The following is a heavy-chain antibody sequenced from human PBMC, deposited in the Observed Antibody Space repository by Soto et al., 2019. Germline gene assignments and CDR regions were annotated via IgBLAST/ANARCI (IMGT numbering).Heavy chain of an antibody. Sequence: PGGSLRLSCAASGFTFSSYAMSWVRQAPGKGLEWVSSISGSGHTTYSTDSLSGRFTISRDNPKNTLYLQMNSLRLEDTAVYYCAKDSGQQLVTFDYWGQGTLVTVSS. CDR2: ISGSGHTT. CDR1: GFTFSSYA. J-gene: IGHJ4*02. D-gene: IGHD6-13*01. CDR3: AKDSGQQLVTFDY. V-gene: IGHV3-23*01.